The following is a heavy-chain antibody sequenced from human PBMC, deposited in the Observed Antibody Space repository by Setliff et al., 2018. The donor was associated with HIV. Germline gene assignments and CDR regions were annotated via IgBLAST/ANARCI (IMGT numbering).Heavy chain of an antibody. J-gene: IGHJ6*02. D-gene: IGHD1-26*01. V-gene: IGHV4-31*02. CDR3: AGSKISGSNHGTYGFDF. CDR1: GGAISGGGYY. Sequence: TLSLTRSVSGGAISGGGYYWSWIRQPPGKALEWIGYIYYSGSVYYNPSLKSRLTISVDTSKNQFSVKLNSVTAADTAVYYCAGSKISGSNHGTYGFDFWGQGTTVTVSS. CDR2: IYYSGSV.